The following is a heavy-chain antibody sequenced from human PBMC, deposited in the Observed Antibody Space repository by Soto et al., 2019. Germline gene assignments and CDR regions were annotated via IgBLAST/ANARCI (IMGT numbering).Heavy chain of an antibody. D-gene: IGHD6-13*01. J-gene: IGHJ5*02. CDR2: IYYSGST. CDR3: GRKKIEMAAVRGGGHWFDP. CDR1: GGSISSGGYY. Sequence: SETLSLTCTVSGGSISSGGYYWSWIRQHPGKGLEWIGYIYYSGSTYYNPSLKSRVTISVDTSKNQFSLKLSSVTAADTAVYYWGRKKIEMAAVRGGGHWFDPWGQGTLVTVSS. V-gene: IGHV4-31*03.